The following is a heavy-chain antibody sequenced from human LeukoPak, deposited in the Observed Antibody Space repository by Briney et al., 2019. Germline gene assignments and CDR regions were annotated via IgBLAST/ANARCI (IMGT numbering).Heavy chain of an antibody. Sequence: ASVKVSCKASGYTFTSHGIGWVRQAPGQGLEWMGWISTYNANTNYAQKLQGRVTMTTDTSTSTAYMELRSLRSDDTAIYYCARSSFCSGGTCYSSLDYWGQGTLVTVSS. D-gene: IGHD2-15*01. CDR2: ISTYNANT. CDR1: GYTFTSHG. CDR3: ARSSFCSGGTCYSSLDY. V-gene: IGHV1-18*01. J-gene: IGHJ4*02.